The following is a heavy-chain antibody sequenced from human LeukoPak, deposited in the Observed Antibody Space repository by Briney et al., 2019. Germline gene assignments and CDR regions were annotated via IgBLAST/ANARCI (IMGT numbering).Heavy chain of an antibody. J-gene: IGHJ4*02. CDR2: MNPNSGNR. CDR1: GYTFTNYD. D-gene: IGHD3-22*01. V-gene: IGHV1-8*02. CDR3: ARSDFYYDCSALDY. Sequence: ASVKVSCKASGYTFTNYDINWVRQATGQGLEWMGWMNPNSGNRGYAQKLQGRVTMTTDTSTSTAYMELRSLRSDDTAVYYCARSDFYYDCSALDYWGQGTLVTVSS.